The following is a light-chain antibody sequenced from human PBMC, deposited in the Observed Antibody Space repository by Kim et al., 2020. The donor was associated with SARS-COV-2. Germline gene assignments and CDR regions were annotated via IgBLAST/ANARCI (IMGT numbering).Light chain of an antibody. J-gene: IGLJ2*01. CDR3: SSYAGSNQLV. Sequence: QSALTQPPSASGSPGQSVTISCTGTSSDVGTYKYVSWYQQHPGKAPKLMIYEVSQRPSGVPDRFSGSKSGNTASLTVSGLQAEDEADYYCSSYAGSNQLVIGRGAQLTVL. V-gene: IGLV2-8*01. CDR1: SSDVGTYKY. CDR2: EVS.